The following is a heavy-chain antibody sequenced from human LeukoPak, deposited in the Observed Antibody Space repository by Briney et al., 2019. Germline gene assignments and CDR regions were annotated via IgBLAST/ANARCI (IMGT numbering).Heavy chain of an antibody. Sequence: GGSLRLSCAASGFTFSSYGMSWVRQAPGKGLEWVAFIRYDGSNKYYADSVKGRFTISRDNSKNTLYLQMNSLRAEDTAVYYCAKDPYYDILTGYYTDSYYFDYWGQGTLVTVSS. CDR1: GFTFSSYG. CDR3: AKDPYYDILTGYYTDSYYFDY. V-gene: IGHV3-30*02. CDR2: IRYDGSNK. J-gene: IGHJ4*02. D-gene: IGHD3-9*01.